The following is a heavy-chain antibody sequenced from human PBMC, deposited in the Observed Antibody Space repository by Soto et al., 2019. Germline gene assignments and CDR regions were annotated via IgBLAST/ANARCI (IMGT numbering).Heavy chain of an antibody. D-gene: IGHD1-1*01. Sequence: QVQLQESGPGLVKPSQTLSLTCTVSGGSISGGGYCWSWIRQHPGKGLEWIGYIYYSGSTYYNPSLTSRVTRSVDTSKNQFSLKLSSVAAADTAVYYCARVVQTRSGEAFDIWGQGTMVTVSS. CDR1: GGSISGGGYC. V-gene: IGHV4-31*03. CDR3: ARVVQTRSGEAFDI. CDR2: IYYSGST. J-gene: IGHJ3*02.